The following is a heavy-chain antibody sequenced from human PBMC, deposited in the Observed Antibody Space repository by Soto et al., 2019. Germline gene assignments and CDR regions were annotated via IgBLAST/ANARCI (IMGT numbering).Heavy chain of an antibody. Sequence: QVQLVESGGGVVQPGRSLRLSCAASGFTFSSYGMHWVRQAPGKGLEWVAVIWYDGSNKYYADSVKGRFTISRDNSKNTLYLQMNSLRAEDTAVYYCAREGGDYWYFDLWGGGTLVTVSS. V-gene: IGHV3-33*01. CDR1: GFTFSSYG. J-gene: IGHJ2*01. CDR3: AREGGDYWYFDL. D-gene: IGHD4-17*01. CDR2: IWYDGSNK.